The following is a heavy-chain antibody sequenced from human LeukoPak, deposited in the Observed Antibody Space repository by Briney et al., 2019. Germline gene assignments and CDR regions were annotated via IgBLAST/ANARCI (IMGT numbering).Heavy chain of an antibody. CDR3: ARVPGAAYYYGMDV. Sequence: ASVKVSCKASGYTFTSYAMHWVRQAPGQGLERMGWISAYNGNTNYAQKLQGRVTMTTDTSTSTAYMKLRSLRSDDTAVYYCARVPGAAYYYGMDVWGKGTTVTVSS. CDR1: GYTFTSYA. D-gene: IGHD2-15*01. V-gene: IGHV1-18*01. CDR2: ISAYNGNT. J-gene: IGHJ6*04.